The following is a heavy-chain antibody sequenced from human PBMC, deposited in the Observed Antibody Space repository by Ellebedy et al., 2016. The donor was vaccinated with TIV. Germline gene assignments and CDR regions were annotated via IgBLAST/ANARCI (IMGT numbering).Heavy chain of an antibody. CDR3: ARDTSWYFDL. CDR1: GDSVSSNSAA. D-gene: IGHD1-1*01. V-gene: IGHV6-1*01. Sequence: LRLSXAISGDSVSSNSAAWNWIRQSPSRGLEWLGRTYYRSKWYNDYAVSVRSRITISPDTSKNQFSLQLNSVTPEDTAVYYCARDTSWYFDLWGRGSLVTVSS. J-gene: IGHJ2*01. CDR2: TYYRSKWYN.